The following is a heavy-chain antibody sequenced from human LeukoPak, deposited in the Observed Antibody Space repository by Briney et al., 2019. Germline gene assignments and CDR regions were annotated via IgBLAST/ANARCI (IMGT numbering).Heavy chain of an antibody. V-gene: IGHV3-48*01. CDR2: LSSSSSTI. Sequence: GGSLRLSCAASGFTFSSYSMNWVRQAPGKGLEWVSYLSSSSSTIYYADSVKGRFTISRDNAKNSLYLQMNSLRAEDTAVYYCARALVVRGYDYWGQGTLVTVSS. J-gene: IGHJ4*02. D-gene: IGHD3-22*01. CDR3: ARALVVRGYDY. CDR1: GFTFSSYS.